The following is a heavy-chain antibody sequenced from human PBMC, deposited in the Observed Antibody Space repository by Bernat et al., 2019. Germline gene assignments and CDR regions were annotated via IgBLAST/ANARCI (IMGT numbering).Heavy chain of an antibody. V-gene: IGHV3-48*01. Sequence: VQLVESGGDLIQPGGSLRLSCAASGFTFRTYGMNWVRQAPGKGLEWLAYISATSTTTHYADSVRGRFTISRDNANNSLYLQMSSLRAEDTAVYYCANGSNSESTAFDMWGQGTMVSVSS. D-gene: IGHD2-2*01. CDR3: ANGSNSESTAFDM. J-gene: IGHJ3*02. CDR1: GFTFRTYG. CDR2: ISATSTTT.